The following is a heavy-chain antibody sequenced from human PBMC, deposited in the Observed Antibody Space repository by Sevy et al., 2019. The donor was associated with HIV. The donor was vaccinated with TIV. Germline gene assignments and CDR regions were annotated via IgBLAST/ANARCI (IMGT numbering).Heavy chain of an antibody. Sequence: GGSLRLSCTASGFTFSSYDMNWVRQAPGKGLEWVSKISSSGSSIYYADSVKGRFPIARENAKNSLNLQMNSLRAEDTAVYYCTGNGGAFDNGFDSWGQGTRVTVSS. D-gene: IGHD3-9*01. CDR1: GFTFSSYD. CDR2: ISSSGSSI. CDR3: TGNGGAFDNGFDS. V-gene: IGHV3-48*03. J-gene: IGHJ5*01.